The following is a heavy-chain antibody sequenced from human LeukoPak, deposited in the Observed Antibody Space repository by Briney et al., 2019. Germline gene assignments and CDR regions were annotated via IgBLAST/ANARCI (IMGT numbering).Heavy chain of an antibody. CDR1: GFTFSSYS. D-gene: IGHD3-9*01. Sequence: GGSLRLSCVASGFTFSSYSMNWVRQAPGKGLEWVSFISTSSSYIHYADSVKGRFTISRDNSKNTLYLQMNSLRAEDTAVYYCAKDHNILTGYDDAFDIWGQGTMVTVSS. CDR2: ISTSSSYI. J-gene: IGHJ3*02. CDR3: AKDHNILTGYDDAFDI. V-gene: IGHV3-21*04.